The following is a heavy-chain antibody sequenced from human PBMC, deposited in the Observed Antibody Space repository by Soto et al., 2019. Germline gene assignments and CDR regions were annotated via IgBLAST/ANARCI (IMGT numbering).Heavy chain of an antibody. CDR1: DDSISAYS. D-gene: IGHD5-12*01. CDR2: VHSRGNT. V-gene: IGHV4-59*01. J-gene: IGHJ4*02. CDR3: AREGNLGRWLQPLDF. Sequence: QVQLQVSGPGLVKPSETLSLTCTVSDDSISAYSWSWVRQPPGKGLEWIGNVHSRGNTKYNPSLKSRVTMSVDTSKNQFSLRLISVTAADTAIYYCAREGNLGRWLQPLDFWGQGTLVTVSS.